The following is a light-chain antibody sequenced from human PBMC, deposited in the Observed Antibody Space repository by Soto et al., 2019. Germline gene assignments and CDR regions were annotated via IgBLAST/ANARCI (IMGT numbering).Light chain of an antibody. CDR2: TAS. Sequence: IQMTQSPSSLSASVGDRVNITCRASQRISSYLNWYQQRPGKAPKVLIQTASSLQSGVPSRFNGSESGTDFTVTISALQAEDFATYYCQQSYGTPFTFGQGTKLEIK. CDR3: QQSYGTPFT. V-gene: IGKV1-39*01. CDR1: QRISSY. J-gene: IGKJ2*01.